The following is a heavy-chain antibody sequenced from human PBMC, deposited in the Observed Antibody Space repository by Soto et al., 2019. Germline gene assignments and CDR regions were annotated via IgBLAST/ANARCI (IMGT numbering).Heavy chain of an antibody. CDR2: IIPIFGTA. J-gene: IGHJ4*02. CDR1: GGTFSSYA. V-gene: IGHV1-69*13. CDR3: ASGTSTTVVTGYYFDY. D-gene: IGHD4-17*01. Sequence: SVKVSCKASGGTFSSYAISWVRQAPGQGLEWMGGIIPIFGTANYAQKFQGRVTITADESTSTAYMELSSLRSEDTAVYYCASGTSTTVVTGYYFDYWGQGTLVTVSS.